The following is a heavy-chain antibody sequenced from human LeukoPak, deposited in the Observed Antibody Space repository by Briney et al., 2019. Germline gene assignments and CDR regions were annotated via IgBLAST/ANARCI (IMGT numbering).Heavy chain of an antibody. V-gene: IGHV3-7*01. Sequence: PGGSLRLSCVASGFTFSSYWMSWVRQAPGKGLEWVANIKQDGSEKYYVDSVKGRFTISRDNAKSSLYLQMNSLRAEDTAVYYCARDYNLGQGTLVTVSS. CDR1: GFTFSSYW. CDR3: ARDYN. J-gene: IGHJ4*02. CDR2: IKQDGSEK.